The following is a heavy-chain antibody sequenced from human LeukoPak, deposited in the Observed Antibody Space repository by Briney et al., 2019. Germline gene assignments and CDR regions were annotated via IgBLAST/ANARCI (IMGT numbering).Heavy chain of an antibody. J-gene: IGHJ5*02. Sequence: GGSLRLSCAASGFTFSSYGMHWVRQAPGKGLEWVAFIRYDGSNKYYADSVKGRFTISRDNSKNTLYLQMNSLRAEDTAVYYCAKDQGIAAAGSSAWFDPWGQGTLVTVSS. V-gene: IGHV3-30*02. CDR2: IRYDGSNK. D-gene: IGHD6-13*01. CDR1: GFTFSSYG. CDR3: AKDQGIAAAGSSAWFDP.